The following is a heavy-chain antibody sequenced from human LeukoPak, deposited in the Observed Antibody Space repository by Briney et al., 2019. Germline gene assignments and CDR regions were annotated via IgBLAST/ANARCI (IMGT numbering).Heavy chain of an antibody. D-gene: IGHD5-12*01. Sequence: SETLSLTCTVSGGSINYYYWMWIRQPPGKGLEWIGYIYYSEGTYYNPSLKSRVTISVDTSKNQFSLKLSSVTAADTAVYYCARDPGGYSGYGLGAAFDIWGQGTMVTVSS. J-gene: IGHJ3*02. CDR1: GGSINYYY. V-gene: IGHV4-59*12. CDR3: ARDPGGYSGYGLGAAFDI. CDR2: IYYSEGT.